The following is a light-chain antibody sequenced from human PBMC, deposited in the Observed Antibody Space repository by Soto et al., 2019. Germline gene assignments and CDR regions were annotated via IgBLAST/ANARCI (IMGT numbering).Light chain of an antibody. CDR2: GNS. CDR1: SSNIGAGYD. V-gene: IGLV1-40*01. J-gene: IGLJ1*01. CDR3: QSYDSSLSGYV. Sequence: QSALTQPPSVSGAPGQRVTISCTGSSSNIGAGYDVNWYQQLPGTAPKFLIFGNSNRPSGVPDRFSGSKSGTSASLAITGLQVEDEADYYCQSYDSSLSGYVFGTGTKVTVL.